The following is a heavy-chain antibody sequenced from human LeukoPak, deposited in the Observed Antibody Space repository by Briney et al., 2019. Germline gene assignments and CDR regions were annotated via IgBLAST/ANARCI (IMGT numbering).Heavy chain of an antibody. V-gene: IGHV4-34*01. D-gene: IGHD3-10*01. CDR3: ARGRRLMVRGWFDY. J-gene: IGHJ4*02. Sequence: SETLSLTCAVYGGSFSGYYWSWIRQPPGKGLEWIGEINHSGSTNYNLSLKSRVTISVDTSKNQFSLKLSSVTAADTAVYYCARGRRLMVRGWFDYWGQGTLVTVSS. CDR2: INHSGST. CDR1: GGSFSGYY.